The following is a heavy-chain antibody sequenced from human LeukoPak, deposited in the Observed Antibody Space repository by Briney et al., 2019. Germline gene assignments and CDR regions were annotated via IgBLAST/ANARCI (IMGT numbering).Heavy chain of an antibody. CDR2: LNGDGSGT. J-gene: IGHJ4*02. V-gene: IGHV3-23*01. CDR3: SKGPGGFWDY. CDR1: GYSFTDYG. Sequence: GGSLRLSCAGSGYSFTDYGMGWVRQAPGRGLEWVSALNGDGSGTYYADSVKGRFIISRDNSKRTLYLQMSSLRADDTAVYYCSKGPGGFWDYWGQGALVTVAS. D-gene: IGHD3-3*01.